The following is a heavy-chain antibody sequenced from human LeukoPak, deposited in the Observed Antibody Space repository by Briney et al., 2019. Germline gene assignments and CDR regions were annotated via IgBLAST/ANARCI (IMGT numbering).Heavy chain of an antibody. J-gene: IGHJ6*02. CDR2: IYYSGST. D-gene: IGHD7-27*01. Sequence: SETLSLTCTVSGGSISSYYWSWIRQPPGKGLEWIGYIYYSGSTNHNPSLKSRVTISVDTSKNQFSLKLSSVTAADTAVYYCATLLGYYYGMDVWGQGTTVTVSS. CDR3: ATLLGYYYGMDV. V-gene: IGHV4-59*08. CDR1: GGSISSYY.